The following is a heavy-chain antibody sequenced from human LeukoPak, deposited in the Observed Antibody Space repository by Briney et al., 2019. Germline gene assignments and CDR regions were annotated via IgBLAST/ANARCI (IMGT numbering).Heavy chain of an antibody. CDR2: ISAYNGNT. V-gene: IGHV1-18*01. D-gene: IGHD2-2*01. CDR1: GYTFTSYG. J-gene: IGHJ5*02. Sequence: ASVKVSCKASGYTFTSYGISWVRQAPGQGLEWMGWISAYNGNTNYAQKLQGRVTMTTDKSTSTAYMELRSLRSDDTAVYYCARDLVVVPAATSIGNWFDPWGQGTLVTVSS. CDR3: ARDLVVVPAATSIGNWFDP.